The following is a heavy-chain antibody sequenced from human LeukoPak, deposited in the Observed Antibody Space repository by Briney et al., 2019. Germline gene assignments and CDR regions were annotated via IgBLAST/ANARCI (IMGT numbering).Heavy chain of an antibody. V-gene: IGHV4-59*12. CDR3: ARDAPLWFGEYWFDP. Sequence: SETLSLTCSVSGGSISIYYWTWIRQIPGKGLEWIGYIYYTGTTNYNPLLESRATISVDTSKNQFSLKLSSVTAADTAVYYCARDAPLWFGEYWFDPWGQGTLVTVSS. D-gene: IGHD3-10*01. J-gene: IGHJ5*02. CDR1: GGSISIYY. CDR2: IYYTGTT.